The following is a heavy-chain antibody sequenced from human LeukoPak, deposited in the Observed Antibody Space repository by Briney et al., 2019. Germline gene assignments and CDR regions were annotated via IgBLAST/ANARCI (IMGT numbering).Heavy chain of an antibody. CDR3: ARDPRTVRI. D-gene: IGHD1-1*01. V-gene: IGHV3-21*05. J-gene: IGHJ4*02. CDR2: ISENSGDT. CDR1: GFTFSSYW. Sequence: PGGSLRLSCAASGFTFSSYWMSWVRQPPGKGLEWLSYISENSGDTNYADSVKGRFTVSRDNAKNSLYLQMNSLRVEDTAVYYSARDPRTVRIWGQGTLVTVSS.